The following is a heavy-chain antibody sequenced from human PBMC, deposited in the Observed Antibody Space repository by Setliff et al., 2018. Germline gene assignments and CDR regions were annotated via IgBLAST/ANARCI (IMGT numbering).Heavy chain of an antibody. CDR3: AKVKKQLIRGSGLDY. CDR1: GFALGTYG. Sequence: GGSLRLSCVASGFALGTYGMHWVRQAPGKGLEWVAFIRYDGSYKYYEDSVKGRFTISRDNPENTLHLQMNSLRVEDTALYFCAKVKKQLIRGSGLDYWGQGTVVTVSS. CDR2: IRYDGSYK. D-gene: IGHD2-8*01. J-gene: IGHJ4*02. V-gene: IGHV3-30*02.